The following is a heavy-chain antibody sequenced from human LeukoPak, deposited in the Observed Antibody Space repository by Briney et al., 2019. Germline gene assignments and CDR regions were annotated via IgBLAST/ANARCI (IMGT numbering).Heavy chain of an antibody. V-gene: IGHV4-39*01. CDR1: DGSISGVNWY. CDR2: LEYSGST. D-gene: IGHD5-12*01. Sequence: SSETPSLTCTVSDGSISGVNWYWGWVSQPLGRGLGWIGCLEYSGSTYYNPSLKSRVTMSLDTSKDQFSLKLTSVTAADTAVYYCARTRGYSGYDQKRPFDYWGQGTLVTVSS. J-gene: IGHJ4*02. CDR3: ARTRGYSGYDQKRPFDY.